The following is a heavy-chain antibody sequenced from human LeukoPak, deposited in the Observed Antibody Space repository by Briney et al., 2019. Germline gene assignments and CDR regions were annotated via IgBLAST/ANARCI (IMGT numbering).Heavy chain of an antibody. CDR1: GYTFTNYG. CDR3: ARDTRRSRARWENLGFDP. Sequence: ASVKVSCKASGYTFTNYGISWVRQAPGQGLEWMGYIITYNGNTNYAQKLQGRVTMTTDTSTSTAYMELRSLRSDDTAVYYCARDTRRSRARWENLGFDPWGQGTLVTVSS. J-gene: IGHJ5*02. V-gene: IGHV1-18*01. D-gene: IGHD1-26*01. CDR2: IITYNGNT.